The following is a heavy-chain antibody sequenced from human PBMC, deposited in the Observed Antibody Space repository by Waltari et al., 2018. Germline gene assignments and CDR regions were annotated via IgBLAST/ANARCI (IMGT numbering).Heavy chain of an antibody. D-gene: IGHD4-17*01. CDR2: IYHSGST. V-gene: IGHV4-38-2*01. CDR3: ARPANGYGDYGLRAFDI. J-gene: IGHJ3*02. Sequence: QVQLQESGPGLVKPSETLSLTCAVSGYSISSGYYWGWIRQPPGKGLEWIGSIYHSGSTYYNPSLKSRVTISVDTSKNQFSLKLSSVTAADTAVYYCARPANGYGDYGLRAFDIWGQGTMVTVSS. CDR1: GYSISSGYY.